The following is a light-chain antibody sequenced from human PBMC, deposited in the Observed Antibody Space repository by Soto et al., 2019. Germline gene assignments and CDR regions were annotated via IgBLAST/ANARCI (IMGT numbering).Light chain of an antibody. CDR1: GSDIAGYNY. CDR3: SSYTSSSTNV. Sequence: QSALAQPASVSGSPGQSITISCTGTGSDIAGYNYVSWYQQHPGKAPKLMIYEVSNRPSGVSNRFSGSKSGNTASLTISGLQAEDEADYYCSSYTSSSTNVFGTGTKVTVL. J-gene: IGLJ1*01. V-gene: IGLV2-14*01. CDR2: EVS.